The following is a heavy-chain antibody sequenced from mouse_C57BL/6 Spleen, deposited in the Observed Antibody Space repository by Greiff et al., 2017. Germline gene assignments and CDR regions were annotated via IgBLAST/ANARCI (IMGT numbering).Heavy chain of an antibody. CDR2: IDPEDGDT. J-gene: IGHJ4*01. V-gene: IGHV14-1*01. CDR1: GFNIKDYY. CDR3: TTHYGYDVGYAMDY. Sequence: VQLQQSGAELVRPGASVKLSCTASGFNIKDYYMHWVKQRPEQGLEWIGRIDPEDGDTEYAPKFQGKATMTADTSSNTAYLQLSSLTSEDTAVYYCTTHYGYDVGYAMDYWGQGTSVTVSS. D-gene: IGHD2-2*01.